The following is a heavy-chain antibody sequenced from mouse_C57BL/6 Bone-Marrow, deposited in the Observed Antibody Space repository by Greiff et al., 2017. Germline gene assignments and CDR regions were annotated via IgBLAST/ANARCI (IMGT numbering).Heavy chain of an antibody. J-gene: IGHJ4*01. CDR1: GFTFSSYA. CDR2: ISDGGSYT. CDR3: ARDQVTRAIDY. Sequence: EVQLVESGGGLVKPGGSLKLSCAASGFTFSSYAMSWVRQTPEKRLEWVATISDGGSYTYYPDNVKGRFTITRDNAKNNLYLQMSHLKSEDTAMYYCARDQVTRAIDYWGQGTSVTVSS. D-gene: IGHD2-13*01. V-gene: IGHV5-4*01.